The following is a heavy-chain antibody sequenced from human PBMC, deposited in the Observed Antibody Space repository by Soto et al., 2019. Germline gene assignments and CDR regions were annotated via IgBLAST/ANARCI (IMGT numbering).Heavy chain of an antibody. CDR1: RFIFSDYA. V-gene: IGHV3-23*01. D-gene: IGHD1-26*01. CDR3: AKDAVSYNGKWDWFDS. CDR2: IGGGNTDR. J-gene: IGHJ5*01. Sequence: DVQLLESGGGLVQPGGSLTLSCAASRFIFSDYAMNWVRQAPAPGLEWVSSIGGGNTDRYYADSVKGRFIISRDNSKNTMYMQMNSLRDDDPAVYYCAKDAVSYNGKWDWFDSWGQGALGTVSS.